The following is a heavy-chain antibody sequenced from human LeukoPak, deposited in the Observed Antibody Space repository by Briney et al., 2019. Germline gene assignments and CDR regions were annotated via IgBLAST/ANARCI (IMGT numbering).Heavy chain of an antibody. J-gene: IGHJ4*02. CDR1: GFTFSNFW. CDR2: IRQDGGDK. D-gene: IGHD1-7*01. Sequence: PGGSLRLSCAASGFTFSNFWMTWVRQAPGKGPEWLATIRQDGGDKWYLDSVKGRFTISRDNAKNSLYLQMNSLRAEDTAMYYCAKLTGTSGPPFDYWGQGTLVTVSS. V-gene: IGHV3-7*01. CDR3: AKLTGTSGPPFDY.